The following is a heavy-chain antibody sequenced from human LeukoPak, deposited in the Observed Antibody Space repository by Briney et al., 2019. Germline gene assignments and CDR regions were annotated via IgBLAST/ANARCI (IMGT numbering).Heavy chain of an antibody. Sequence: SDTLSLTCIVSGGSISDYNCTWIRQPPGKGLEWIGYIHYGGSTNYNSSLKSRVTISVDTSKNQFSLKLISVTAADTAVYYCARGWQFVGPWGQGTLVTVSS. D-gene: IGHD1-26*01. V-gene: IGHV4-59*01. CDR2: IHYGGST. J-gene: IGHJ4*02. CDR3: ARGWQFVGP. CDR1: GGSISDYN.